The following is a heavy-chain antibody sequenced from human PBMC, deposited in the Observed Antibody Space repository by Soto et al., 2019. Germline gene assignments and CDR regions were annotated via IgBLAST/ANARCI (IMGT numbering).Heavy chain of an antibody. D-gene: IGHD3-10*01. V-gene: IGHV4-34*01. CDR1: GGSFSGYY. Sequence: SETLSLTCAVYGGSFSGYYWSWIRQPPGKGLEWIGEINHSGSTNYNPSLKSRVTISVDTSKNQFSLKLSSVTAADTAVYYCARGRRLWFGELLSYNWFDPWGQGTLVTVSS. CDR2: INHSGST. CDR3: ARGRRLWFGELLSYNWFDP. J-gene: IGHJ5*02.